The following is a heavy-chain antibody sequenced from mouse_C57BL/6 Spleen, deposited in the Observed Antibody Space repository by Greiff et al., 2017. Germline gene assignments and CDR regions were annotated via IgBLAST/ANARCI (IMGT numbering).Heavy chain of an antibody. CDR1: GYTFTSYW. CDR3: ARYYYGSSWYFDV. Sequence: QVQLKQPGAELVMPGASVKLSCKASGYTFTSYWMHWVKQRPGQGLEWIGEIDPSDSYTNYNQKFKGKSTLTVDKSSSTAYMQLSSLTSEDSAVYYCARYYYGSSWYFDVGGTGTTVTVAS. J-gene: IGHJ1*03. CDR2: IDPSDSYT. D-gene: IGHD1-1*01. V-gene: IGHV1-69*01.